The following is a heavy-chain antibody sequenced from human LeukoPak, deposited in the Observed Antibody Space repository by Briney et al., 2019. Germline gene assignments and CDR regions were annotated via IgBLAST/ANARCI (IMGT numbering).Heavy chain of an antibody. Sequence: SVKVSCKASGGTFSSYAISWVRQAPGQGLEWMGRIIPILGIANYAQKFQGRVTITADKSTSTAYMELSSLRSDDTAVYYCARPSGTYYQCLDYWGQGTLVTASS. CDR1: GGTFSSYA. CDR3: ARPSGTYYQCLDY. J-gene: IGHJ4*02. D-gene: IGHD1-26*01. CDR2: IIPILGIA. V-gene: IGHV1-69*04.